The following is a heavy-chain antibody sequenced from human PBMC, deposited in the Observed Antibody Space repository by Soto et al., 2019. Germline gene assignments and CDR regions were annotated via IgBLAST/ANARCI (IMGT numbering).Heavy chain of an antibody. J-gene: IGHJ4*02. CDR2: IFSADNT. Sequence: PRGSLSLSCAASGFTVSSNYLSWVRQAPGKGLEWVSVIFSADNTHYADSVKGRFTISRDNSKNTVFLQMNSLRAEDTAVYYCAITGAGYYIVWGQGTPVTVSS. D-gene: IGHD3-3*01. CDR1: GFTVSSNY. V-gene: IGHV3-53*01. CDR3: AITGAGYYIV.